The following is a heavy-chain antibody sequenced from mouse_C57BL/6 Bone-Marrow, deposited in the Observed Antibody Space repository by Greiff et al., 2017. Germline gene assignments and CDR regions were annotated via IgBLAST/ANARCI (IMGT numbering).Heavy chain of an antibody. D-gene: IGHD2-4*01. CDR1: GFSFNTYA. V-gene: IGHV10-1*01. Sequence: EVKVVESGGGLVQPKGSLKLSCAASGFSFNTYAMNWVSQAPGKGLEWVARIRSKSNNYAKYYADSLKDRFTISRDDSESKLCLKMNNLETEDTASYCGVGQGDYDDPMAYWGQGTLVTVSA. CDR3: VGQGDYDDPMAY. J-gene: IGHJ3*01. CDR2: IRSKSNNYAK.